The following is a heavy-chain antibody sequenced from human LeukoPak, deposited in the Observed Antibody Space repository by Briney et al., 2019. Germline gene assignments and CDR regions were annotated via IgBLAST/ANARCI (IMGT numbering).Heavy chain of an antibody. CDR3: ARAWGSVVVTAIRLYYFDY. CDR1: GGTFSSYA. CDR2: IIPIFGTA. J-gene: IGHJ4*02. Sequence: SVKVSCKASGGTFSSYAISWVRQAPGQGLEWMGGIIPIFGTANYAQKLQGRVTMTTDTSTSTAYMELRSLRSDDTAVYYCARAWGSVVVTAIRLYYFDYWGQGTLVTVSS. D-gene: IGHD2-21*02. V-gene: IGHV1-69*05.